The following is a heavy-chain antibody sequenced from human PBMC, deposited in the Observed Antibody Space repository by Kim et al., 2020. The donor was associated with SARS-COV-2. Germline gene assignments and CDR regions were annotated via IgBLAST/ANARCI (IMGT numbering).Heavy chain of an antibody. V-gene: IGHV1-46*01. Sequence: ASVKVSCKASGYTFTSYYMHWVRQAPGQGLEWMGIINPSGGSTSYAQKFQGRVTMTRDTSTSTVYMELSSLRSEDTAVYYCARELADYYDSSGSEPCHCLHIWGQGTLVTVSS. CDR1: GYTFTSYY. J-gene: IGHJ4*02. CDR3: ARELADYYDSSGSEPCHCLHI. CDR2: INPSGGST. D-gene: IGHD3-22*01.